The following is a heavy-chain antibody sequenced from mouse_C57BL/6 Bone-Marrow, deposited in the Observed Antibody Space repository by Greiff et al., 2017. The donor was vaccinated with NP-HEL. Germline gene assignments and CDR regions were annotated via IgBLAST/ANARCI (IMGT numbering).Heavy chain of an antibody. Sequence: DVQLQESGGGLVKPGGSLQLSCAASGFTFSDYGMHWVRQAPEKGLEWVASISSGSSTIYYADTVKGRFTISRDNAKNTLFLQMTSLRSEDTAMYYCAREYGNYTWFAYWGQGTLVTVSA. CDR3: AREYGNYTWFAY. CDR1: GFTFSDYG. D-gene: IGHD2-1*01. CDR2: ISSGSSTI. J-gene: IGHJ3*01. V-gene: IGHV5-17*01.